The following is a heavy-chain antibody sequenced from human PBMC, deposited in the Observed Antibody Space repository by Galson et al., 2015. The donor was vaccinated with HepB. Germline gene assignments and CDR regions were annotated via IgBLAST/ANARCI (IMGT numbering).Heavy chain of an antibody. CDR3: AREAVRHQMVRGATYYYGMDV. V-gene: IGHV3-11*06. CDR1: GFTFSDYY. CDR2: ISSSSSYT. J-gene: IGHJ6*02. D-gene: IGHD3-10*01. Sequence: SLRLSCAASGFTFSDYYMSWIRQAPGKGLEWVSYISSSSSYTNYADSVKGRFTISRDDAKNSLYLQMNSLRAEDTAVYYCAREAVRHQMVRGATYYYGMDVWGQGTTVTVSS.